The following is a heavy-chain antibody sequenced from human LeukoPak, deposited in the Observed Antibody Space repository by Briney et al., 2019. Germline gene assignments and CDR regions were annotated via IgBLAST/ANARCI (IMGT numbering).Heavy chain of an antibody. CDR2: IAGNSITI. V-gene: IGHV3-23*01. CDR3: ARVDTVMAYYFDL. Sequence: GGSLRLSCAASGFTFSTYAMNWVRQAPGRGLEWVSVIAGNSITIRYADSVKGRFTISRHNSRNTLYLQMNSLRAEDTAVYYCARVDTVMAYYFDLWGQGTLVTVSS. J-gene: IGHJ4*02. CDR1: GFTFSTYA. D-gene: IGHD5-18*01.